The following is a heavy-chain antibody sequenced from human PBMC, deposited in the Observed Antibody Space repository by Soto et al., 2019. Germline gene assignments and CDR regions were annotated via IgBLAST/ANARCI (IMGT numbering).Heavy chain of an antibody. J-gene: IGHJ4*02. Sequence: QVQLVESGGGVVQPGRSLRLSCAASGFTFSSYGMHWVRQAPGKGLEWVAVIWYDGSNKYYADSVKGRFTISRDNSKTTRDLQLNSLRAEDTAVYYCARVSYYDSSGYYGIDYWGQGTLVTVSS. CDR2: IWYDGSNK. CDR3: ARVSYYDSSGYYGIDY. V-gene: IGHV3-33*01. D-gene: IGHD3-22*01. CDR1: GFTFSSYG.